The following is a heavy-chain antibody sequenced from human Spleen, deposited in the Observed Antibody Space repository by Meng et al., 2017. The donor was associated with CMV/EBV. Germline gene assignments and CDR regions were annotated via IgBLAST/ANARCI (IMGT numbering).Heavy chain of an antibody. V-gene: IGHV4-61*05. J-gene: IGHJ4*02. D-gene: IGHD6-13*01. CDR3: ARQESSSWYSPFDY. Sequence: GSLRLSCTVSGDSIQNSPYHWAWVRQSPEKGLEWIGYIYYSGSTNYNPSLKSRVTISVDTSKNQFSLKLSSVTAADTAVYYCARQESSSWYSPFDYWGQGTLVTVSS. CDR2: IYYSGST. CDR1: GDSIQNSPYH.